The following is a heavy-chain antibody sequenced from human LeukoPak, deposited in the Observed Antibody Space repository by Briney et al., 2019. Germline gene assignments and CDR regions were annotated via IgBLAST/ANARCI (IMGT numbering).Heavy chain of an antibody. D-gene: IGHD5-12*01. Sequence: PGGSLRLSCAVSGFTFSNAWMNWVPQAPAKGVEWVGRIKSKAASATTDYASPVTGIFTISRDDSKDTLYLQMNSLKTEDTAVYYCTSGPIVAGEVFDYWGQGTLVTVSS. J-gene: IGHJ4*02. CDR1: GFTFSNAW. V-gene: IGHV3-15*01. CDR3: TSGPIVAGEVFDY. CDR2: IKSKAASATT.